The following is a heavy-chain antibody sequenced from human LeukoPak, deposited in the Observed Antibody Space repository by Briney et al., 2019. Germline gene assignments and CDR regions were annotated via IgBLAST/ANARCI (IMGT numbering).Heavy chain of an antibody. Sequence: ASVKVSCKASGYTITSYDINWVRQATGQGLEWMGWMNPNSGNTGYAQKFQGRVTMTRNTSISTAYMELSSLRSEDTAVYYCARESTDSYNWFDPWGQGTLVTVSS. V-gene: IGHV1-8*01. CDR2: MNPNSGNT. CDR1: GYTITSYD. D-gene: IGHD2-2*01. CDR3: ARESTDSYNWFDP. J-gene: IGHJ5*02.